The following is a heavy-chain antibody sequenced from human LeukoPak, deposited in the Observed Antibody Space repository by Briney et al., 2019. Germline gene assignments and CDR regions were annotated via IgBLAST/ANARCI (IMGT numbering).Heavy chain of an antibody. J-gene: IGHJ4*02. V-gene: IGHV1-69*04. Sequence: RASVKVSCKASGYTFTSYGISWVRQAPGQGLEWMGRIIPILGIANYAQKFQGRVTITADKSTSTAYMELSSLRSEDTAVYYCAEIAAAGTYFDYWGQGTLVTVSS. CDR2: IIPILGIA. D-gene: IGHD6-13*01. CDR1: GYTFTSYG. CDR3: AEIAAAGTYFDY.